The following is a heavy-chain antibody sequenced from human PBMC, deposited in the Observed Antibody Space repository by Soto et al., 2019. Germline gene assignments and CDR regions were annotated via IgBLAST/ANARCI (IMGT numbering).Heavy chain of an antibody. V-gene: IGHV3-30*18. CDR1: GFTFNSYG. Sequence: QVQLVESGGGVVQPGRSLRLSCVASGFTFNSYGMHWVRQAPGKGLEWVASISHDGTNKYYVDSVKGRFTISRDNSKSTLYLQMNSLRAEDTAVYYCAKTPWEKYYSSWFDCWGQGTLVTVSS. CDR2: ISHDGTNK. D-gene: IGHD1-26*01. CDR3: AKTPWEKYYSSWFDC. J-gene: IGHJ4*02.